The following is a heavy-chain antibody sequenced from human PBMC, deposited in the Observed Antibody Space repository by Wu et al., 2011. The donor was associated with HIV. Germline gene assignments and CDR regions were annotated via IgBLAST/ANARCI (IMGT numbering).Heavy chain of an antibody. CDR2: IIPIFGTS. CDR1: GGTFSSYA. V-gene: IGHV1-69*12. D-gene: IGHD2-2*01. CDR3: ARETVPPPGLYDYYYYTGR. J-gene: IGHJ6*03. Sequence: QVQLVQSGAEVKKPGSSVKVSRKASGGTFSSYAISWVRQAPGQGLEWMGGIIPIFGTSNYAQKFQGRVTITADESTSTAYMELSSLRSEDTAVYYCARETVPPPGLYDYYYYTGRLGERDRRSTVSS.